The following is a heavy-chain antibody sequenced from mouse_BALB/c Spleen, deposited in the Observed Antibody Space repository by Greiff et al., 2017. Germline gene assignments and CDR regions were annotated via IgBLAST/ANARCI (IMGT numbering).Heavy chain of an antibody. CDR1: DSAVFPFAF. V-gene: IGHV15-2*02. Sequence: VQLQQSGSELRSPGSSVKLSCKDFDSAVFPFAFMRWVRRTTGHGFEWIGDILPSIGRTIYGEKFEDKATLDADTVSNTSYLELNSLTSQDSAISYCERGGKYGNPYAMDYWGQGTSVTVSS. J-gene: IGHJ4*01. D-gene: IGHD2-10*02. CDR2: ILPSIGRT. CDR3: ERGGKYGNPYAMDY.